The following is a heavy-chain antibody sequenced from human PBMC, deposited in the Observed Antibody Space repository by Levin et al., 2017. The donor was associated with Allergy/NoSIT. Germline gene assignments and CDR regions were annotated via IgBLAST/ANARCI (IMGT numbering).Heavy chain of an antibody. CDR1: RFTFSSYG. J-gene: IGHJ6*02. D-gene: IGHD2-15*01. V-gene: IGHV3-30*18. Sequence: GGSLRLSCAALRFTFSSYGMHWVRQTPGKGLEWVAVMSYDGSNEYYAESVKGRFTISRVNSKNTLYLQMNSLRAEDTGVYYCAKEYSSIVVIYGMDVWGQGTTVTVSS. CDR2: MSYDGSNE. CDR3: AKEYSSIVVIYGMDV.